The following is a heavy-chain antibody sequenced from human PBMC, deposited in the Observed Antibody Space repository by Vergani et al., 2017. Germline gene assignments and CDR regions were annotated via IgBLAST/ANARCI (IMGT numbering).Heavy chain of an antibody. D-gene: IGHD2-2*01. CDR2: IYHSGST. Sequence: QLQLQESGSGLVKPSQTLSLTCAVSGGSISSGGYSWSWIRQPPGKGLAWIGYIYHSGSTYYNPSLKSRVTISVDRSKNQFSLKLSSVTAADTAVYYCARGGLTRYCSSTSCPRNWFDPWGQGTLVTVSS. CDR1: GGSISSGGYS. V-gene: IGHV4-30-2*01. J-gene: IGHJ5*02. CDR3: ARGGLTRYCSSTSCPRNWFDP.